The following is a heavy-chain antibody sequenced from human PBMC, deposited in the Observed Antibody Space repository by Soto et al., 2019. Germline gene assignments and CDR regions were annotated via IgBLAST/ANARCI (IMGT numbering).Heavy chain of an antibody. CDR2: IIPIFGTT. J-gene: IGHJ4*02. Sequence: QVQVVQSGAEVKRPGSSVKVSCTASGGTFSNHAINWVRQAPGQGLEWMGVIIPIFGTTDYAQEFQGRVSFTADESTTTAYIALSSLISEDTAMYYCATDQTREGTYDGNSLDYWGQGTLLTVSS. V-gene: IGHV1-69*12. CDR1: GGTFSNHA. CDR3: ATDQTREGTYDGNSLDY. D-gene: IGHD5-12*01.